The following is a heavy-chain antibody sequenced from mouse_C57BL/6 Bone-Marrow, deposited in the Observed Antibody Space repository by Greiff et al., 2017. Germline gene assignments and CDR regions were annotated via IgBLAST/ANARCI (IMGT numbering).Heavy chain of an antibody. D-gene: IGHD2-12*01. J-gene: IGHJ4*01. CDR2: ISNLAYSI. V-gene: IGHV5-15*01. Sequence: EVHLVESGGGLVQPGGSLKLSCAASGFTFSDYGMAWVRQAPRKGPEWVAFISNLAYSIYYADTVTGRFTISREKAKNTLYLEMSSLRSEDTAMYYSARYDHSCYAMDYWGQGTSVTVSA. CDR3: ARYDHSCYAMDY. CDR1: GFTFSDYG.